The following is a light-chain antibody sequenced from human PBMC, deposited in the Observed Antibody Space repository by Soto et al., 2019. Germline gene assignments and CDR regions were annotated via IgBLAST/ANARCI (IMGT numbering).Light chain of an antibody. CDR3: QHYNNWLGT. J-gene: IGKJ4*01. CDR2: GAS. CDR1: QSVSSSY. V-gene: IGKV3-15*01. Sequence: EIVLTQSPGTLSLSPVERATLSCRASQSVSSSYLAWYQHKPGQAPRLLIYGASTRATGIPDRFSGSGSGTEFTLTISSLQSEDFAVYYCQHYNNWLGTFGGGTKVDIK.